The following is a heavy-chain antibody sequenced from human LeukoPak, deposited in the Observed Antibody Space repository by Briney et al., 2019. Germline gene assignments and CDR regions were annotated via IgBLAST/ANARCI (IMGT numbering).Heavy chain of an antibody. CDR3: ARDLALMLVRGLDAFDI. Sequence: TGGSLRLSCAASGFTFDDYAMHWVRQAPGKGLEWVSSISSSSSYIYYADSVKGRFTISRDNAKNSLYLQMNSLRAEDTAVYYCARDLALMLVRGLDAFDIWGQGTMVTVSS. CDR2: ISSSSSYI. CDR1: GFTFDDYA. J-gene: IGHJ3*02. D-gene: IGHD3-10*01. V-gene: IGHV3-21*01.